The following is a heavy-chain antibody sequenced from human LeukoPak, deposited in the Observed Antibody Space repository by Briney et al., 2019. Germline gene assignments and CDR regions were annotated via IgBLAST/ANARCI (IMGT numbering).Heavy chain of an antibody. D-gene: IGHD2-15*01. CDR1: GYTFTGYY. V-gene: IGHV1-2*02. CDR2: INPNSGGT. Sequence: ASVKVSGKASGYTFTGYYMHWVRQAPGQGLEWMGWINPNSGGTNYAQKFQGRVTMTRDTSISTAYMEPSRLRSDDTAVYYCARAQLNRYCSGTTCSSSFYYFDYWGQGTLVTVSS. CDR3: ARAQLNRYCSGTTCSSSFYYFDY. J-gene: IGHJ4*02.